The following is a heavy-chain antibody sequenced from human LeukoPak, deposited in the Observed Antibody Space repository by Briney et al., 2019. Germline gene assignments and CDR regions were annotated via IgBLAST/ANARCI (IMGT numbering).Heavy chain of an antibody. J-gene: IGHJ4*02. CDR3: AKDLDCSSTSCYKDY. CDR1: GFTFSSYA. CDR2: ISGSGGST. D-gene: IGHD2-2*02. Sequence: GGSLRLSCAASGFTFSSYAMSWVRQAPGKGLEWVSAISGSGGSTYYADSVKGRFTISRDNSKNTLYLQMNSLRAEDTAVYYCAKDLDCSSTSCYKDYWGQGTLVTVSS. V-gene: IGHV3-23*01.